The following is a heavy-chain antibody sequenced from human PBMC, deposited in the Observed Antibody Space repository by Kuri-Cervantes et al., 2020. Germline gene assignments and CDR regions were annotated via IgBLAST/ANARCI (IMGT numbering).Heavy chain of an antibody. CDR3: AKCSGLIDPFDY. D-gene: IGHD3-16*02. V-gene: IGHV3-33*06. CDR1: GFTFSSYD. CDR2: IWSDGSNK. Sequence: GESLKISCAASGFTFSSYDMRWVRQAPGKGLEWVAVIWSDGSNKYCADSVKGRFTISRDNSQNTLSLQMNSLRAEDTAIYYCAKCSGLIDPFDYWGQGTLVTVSS. J-gene: IGHJ4*02.